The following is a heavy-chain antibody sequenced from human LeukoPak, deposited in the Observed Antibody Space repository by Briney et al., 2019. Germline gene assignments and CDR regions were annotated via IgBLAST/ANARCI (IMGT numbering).Heavy chain of an antibody. Sequence: ASVKVSCKASGYTFTTYGLSWVRQAPGQGLEWMGWISAYNGNTNYAQKLQGRVTMTTDTSTTTAYMELRSLRSDDTAVDYCVREGGSSGYYFFHYWGQGTLVTVSS. D-gene: IGHD3-22*01. J-gene: IGHJ4*02. CDR3: VREGGSSGYYFFHY. CDR1: GYTFTTYG. CDR2: ISAYNGNT. V-gene: IGHV1-18*01.